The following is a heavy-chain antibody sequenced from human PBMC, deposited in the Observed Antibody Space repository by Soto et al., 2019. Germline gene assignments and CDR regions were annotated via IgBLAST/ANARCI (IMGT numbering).Heavy chain of an antibody. J-gene: IGHJ4*02. Sequence: PSETLSLTCAVYGGSFSGYYWSWIRQPPGKGLEWIGEINHSGSTNYNPSLKSRVTISVDTSKNQFSLKLSSVTAADTAVYYCARGRYCSGGSCYFDYWGQGTMVTVYS. D-gene: IGHD2-15*01. CDR1: GGSFSGYY. CDR3: ARGRYCSGGSCYFDY. V-gene: IGHV4-34*01. CDR2: INHSGST.